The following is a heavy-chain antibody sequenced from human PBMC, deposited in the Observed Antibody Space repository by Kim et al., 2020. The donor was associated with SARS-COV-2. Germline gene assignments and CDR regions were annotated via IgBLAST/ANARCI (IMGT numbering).Heavy chain of an antibody. Sequence: GGSLRLSCAASGFTFSSYGMRWVRQAPGEGLEWVAVIWDDGGNTYYADSVKGRFTISRDKSKNTLYLQMNSLRAEDTAVYYCARQVITTFGVVIPDHFDYWGQGTLVTVSS. D-gene: IGHD3-3*01. CDR3: ARQVITTFGVVIPDHFDY. J-gene: IGHJ4*02. CDR1: GFTFSSYG. V-gene: IGHV3-33*01. CDR2: IWDDGGNT.